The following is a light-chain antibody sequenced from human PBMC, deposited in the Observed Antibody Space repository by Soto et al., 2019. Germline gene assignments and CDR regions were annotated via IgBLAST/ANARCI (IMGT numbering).Light chain of an antibody. V-gene: IGLV2-14*01. CDR2: DVS. J-gene: IGLJ1*01. CDR3: SSYTGSTTYV. CDR1: RSAVGGYNY. Sequence: QSVVTQPASLSGSPGQSITISCPGNRSAVGGYNYVSWYQQHPGKAPKLMIYDVSNRPSGVSNRFSGSKSGNTASLTISGLQAEDEADYYCSSYTGSTTYVFGIGTRSPS.